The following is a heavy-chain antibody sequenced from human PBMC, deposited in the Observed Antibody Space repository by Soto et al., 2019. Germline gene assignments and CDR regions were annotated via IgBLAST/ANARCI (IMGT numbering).Heavy chain of an antibody. J-gene: IGHJ4*01. V-gene: IGHV3-23*01. CDR3: ARRLATETTVFDY. Sequence: EVQLLESGGGLVQPGGSLRLSCAAAGITLNNYAMSWVRQAPGKGLEWVSTINGGGVNTYYADPVKGRFTISRDNSKNLLYLQMTSLGAEDTAVYYCARRLATETTVFDYWGHGTLVSVSS. CDR2: INGGGVNT. D-gene: IGHD4-17*01. CDR1: GITLNNYA.